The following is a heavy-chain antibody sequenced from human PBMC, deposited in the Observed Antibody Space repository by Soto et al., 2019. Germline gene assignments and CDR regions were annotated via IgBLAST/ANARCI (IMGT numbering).Heavy chain of an antibody. J-gene: IGHJ4*02. CDR1: GFTLSSYG. CDR2: ISFDGSNK. V-gene: IGHV3-30*03. CDR3: ATGVQPWLGVADY. D-gene: IGHD5-12*01. Sequence: QVQLVESGGGVVQPGRSLRLSCAASGFTLSSYGMHWVRQAPGKGLEWVAIISFDGSNKYYADSVKGRFTISRDNAKNTLYLQMNSLRAEDTAVYYCATGVQPWLGVADYWGQGTLVTVSS.